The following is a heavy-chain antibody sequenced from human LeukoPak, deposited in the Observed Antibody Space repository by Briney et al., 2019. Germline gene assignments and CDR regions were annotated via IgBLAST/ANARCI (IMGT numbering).Heavy chain of an antibody. CDR3: ARLFRVVVPAANTHFDY. CDR2: IWYDGSNK. Sequence: GGSLRLSCAASGFTFSSYGMHWVRQAPGKGLEWVAVIWYDGSNKYYAGSVKDRFTISRDNSKNTLYLQMNSLRAEDTAVYYCARLFRVVVPAANTHFDYWGQGTLVTVSS. V-gene: IGHV3-33*01. D-gene: IGHD2-2*01. J-gene: IGHJ4*02. CDR1: GFTFSSYG.